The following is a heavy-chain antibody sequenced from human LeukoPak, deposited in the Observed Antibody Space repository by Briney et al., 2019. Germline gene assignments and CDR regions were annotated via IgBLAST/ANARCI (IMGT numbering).Heavy chain of an antibody. CDR1: GYTFTSYY. D-gene: IGHD3-9*01. V-gene: IGHV1-46*01. Sequence: ASVKASCKASGYTFTSYYMHWVRQAPGQGLEWMGIINPSGGSTSYAQKFQGRVTMTRDTSTSTVYTELSSLRSEDTAVYYCARDQNFPRRDILTGGDAFDIWGQGTMVTVSS. CDR3: ARDQNFPRRDILTGGDAFDI. CDR2: INPSGGST. J-gene: IGHJ3*02.